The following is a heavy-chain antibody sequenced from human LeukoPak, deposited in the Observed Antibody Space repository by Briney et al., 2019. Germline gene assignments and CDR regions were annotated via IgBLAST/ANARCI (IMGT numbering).Heavy chain of an antibody. CDR2: ISSNGGST. CDR1: GFTLSTYG. V-gene: IGHV3-64*01. J-gene: IGHJ4*02. CDR3: ARWPGAYDC. D-gene: IGHD2-21*01. Sequence: GGSLRLSCAASGFTLSTYGMHWVRQAPGKGLEYVAAISSNGGSTYYASSVKGRFTISRDNSTNTLYLQMGSLRVEDMAVYYCARWPGAYDCWGQGVPVTVSS.